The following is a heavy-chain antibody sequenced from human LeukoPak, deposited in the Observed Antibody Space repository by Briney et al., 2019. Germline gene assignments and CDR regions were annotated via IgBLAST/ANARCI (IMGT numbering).Heavy chain of an antibody. J-gene: IGHJ4*02. CDR2: ISGSGGST. Sequence: PGGSLRLSCAASGFTFSSYAMSWVRQAPGKGLEWVSAISGSGGSTYYADSVKGRFTISRDNSKNTLYLQMNSLRAEDTAVYYCAKDQIRYYDSSGYYSDFWGQGTLVTVSS. D-gene: IGHD3-22*01. CDR3: AKDQIRYYDSSGYYSDF. CDR1: GFTFSSYA. V-gene: IGHV3-23*01.